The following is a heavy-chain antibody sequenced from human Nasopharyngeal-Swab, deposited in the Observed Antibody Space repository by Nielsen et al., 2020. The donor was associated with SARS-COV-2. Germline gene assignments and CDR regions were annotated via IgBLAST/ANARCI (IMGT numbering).Heavy chain of an antibody. V-gene: IGHV3-21*01. J-gene: IGHJ4*02. CDR3: ARGGGVTHYFDF. Sequence: GESLKISCAASGFTVSSNYMNWVRQAPGKGLEWVSFVSGSSYFTHYADSVRGRFTVSRDNARNTLYLQMHSLKPEDTAVYFCARGGGVTHYFDFWGQGALVTVSS. CDR1: GFTVSSNY. D-gene: IGHD4-23*01. CDR2: VSGSSYFT.